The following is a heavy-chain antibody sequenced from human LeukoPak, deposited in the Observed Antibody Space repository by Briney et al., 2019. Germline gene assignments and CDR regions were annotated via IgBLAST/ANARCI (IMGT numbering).Heavy chain of an antibody. V-gene: IGHV3-7*01. Sequence: GGSLRLSCAASGFTFSSYWMIGVRQAPGKGLEWVANIKQDGSEKYYVDSVKGRFTISRDNAKNSLYLQMNSLRAEDTAVYYCAGVSGYSYGYRGVDYWGQGTLVTVSS. CDR2: IKQDGSEK. D-gene: IGHD5-18*01. CDR1: GFTFSSYW. CDR3: AGVSGYSYGYRGVDY. J-gene: IGHJ4*02.